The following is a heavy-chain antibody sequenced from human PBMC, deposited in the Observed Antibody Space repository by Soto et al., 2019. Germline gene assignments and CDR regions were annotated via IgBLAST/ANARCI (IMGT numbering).Heavy chain of an antibody. CDR2: TSYTWNT. V-gene: IGHV4-59*11. D-gene: IGHD4-4*01. CDR3: ARNIPAGITNYFLP. J-gene: IGHJ5*02. CDR1: GGILTSHY. Sequence: SENLCHPKFVSGGILTSHYWRWFRQLPGKGQEWIAYTSYTWNTNYNPSLQSRVTISLYTSKKQLTLKLTSTTAADTAVYYCARNIPAGITNYFLPWGEVPLVTVPQ.